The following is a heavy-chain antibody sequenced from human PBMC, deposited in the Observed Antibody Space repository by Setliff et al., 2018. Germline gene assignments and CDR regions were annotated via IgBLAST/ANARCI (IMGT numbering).Heavy chain of an antibody. J-gene: IGHJ3*02. CDR1: GYTFTSYG. CDR2: ISAYNGNT. V-gene: IGHV1-18*01. D-gene: IGHD3-22*01. CDR3: AAAELGYSSYDAFDI. Sequence: ASVKVSCKASGYTFTSYGISWVRQAPGQGLEWMGWISAYNGNTNYAQKLQGRVTMTTDTSTSTAYMELRSLRSDDTAVYYCAAAELGYSSYDAFDIWGQGTMVTVS.